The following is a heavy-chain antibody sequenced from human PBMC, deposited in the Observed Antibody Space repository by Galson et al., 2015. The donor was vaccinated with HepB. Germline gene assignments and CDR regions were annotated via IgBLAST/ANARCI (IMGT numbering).Heavy chain of an antibody. D-gene: IGHD3-3*01. V-gene: IGHV3-30*18. CDR1: GFTFSSYG. CDR2: ISYDGSNK. Sequence: SLRLSCAASGFTFSSYGMHWVRQAPGKGLEWVAVISYDGSNKYYADSVKGRFTISRDNSKNTLYLQMNSLRAEDTAVYYCAKEGYYDFWSGYYNNYYYYYMDVWGKGTTVTVSS. CDR3: AKEGYYDFWSGYYNNYYYYYMDV. J-gene: IGHJ6*03.